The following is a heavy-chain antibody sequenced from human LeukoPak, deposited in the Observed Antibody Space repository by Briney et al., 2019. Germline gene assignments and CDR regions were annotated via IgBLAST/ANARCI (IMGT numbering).Heavy chain of an antibody. J-gene: IGHJ5*02. CDR1: GGSITSGTYY. CDR2: IYSTGST. CDR3: ARDPFANSLDP. Sequence: SETLSLTCSVSGGSITSGTYYWSWIRQPAGKGLEWIGRIYSTGSTNYNPSLKSRVTISADTSKNQFSLKLTSVTAADTAVYYCARDPFANSLDPWGQGTLVTVSS. V-gene: IGHV4-61*02.